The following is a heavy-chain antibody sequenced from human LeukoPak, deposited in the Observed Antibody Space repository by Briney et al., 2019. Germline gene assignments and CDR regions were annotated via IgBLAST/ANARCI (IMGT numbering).Heavy chain of an antibody. CDR3: ARVGVVGYWYFDL. J-gene: IGHJ2*01. D-gene: IGHD3-3*01. CDR2: ISTSGST. Sequence: PSETLSLTCTLPGGSISNYYWSWIRQPPEKGGEWIGLISTSGSTKANPSLKSRVTMSVDTSKNQFSLKLSSVTAADTALYYCARVGVVGYWYFDLWGRGTLVTVSS. CDR1: GGSISNYY. V-gene: IGHV4-4*07.